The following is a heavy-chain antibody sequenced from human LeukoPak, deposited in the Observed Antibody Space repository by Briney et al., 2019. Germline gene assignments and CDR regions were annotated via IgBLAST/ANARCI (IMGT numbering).Heavy chain of an antibody. V-gene: IGHV4-39*01. CDR2: IYYSGTT. Sequence: SETLSLTCTVSGGSISSRSYYWGSIRQPPGKGLEWIGSIYYSGTTYYNPSLQSRVTVSVDTSKNQVSLKLRSVTAADTAVYYCARSYCSSSACYAVGAFDIWGQGTMVTVSS. D-gene: IGHD2-2*01. CDR1: GGSISSRSYY. CDR3: ARSYCSSSACYAVGAFDI. J-gene: IGHJ3*02.